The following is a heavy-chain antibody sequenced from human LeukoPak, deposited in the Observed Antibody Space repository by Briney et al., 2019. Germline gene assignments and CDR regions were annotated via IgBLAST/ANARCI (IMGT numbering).Heavy chain of an antibody. D-gene: IGHD6-19*01. CDR2: ISGSGSST. Sequence: GGSLRLSCAASGVTVSSNYMSWVRQAPGKGLEWVSAISGSGSSTYYADSVKGRFTISRDNSKNTLYLQMNSLRAEDTAVYYCAKALGSGWYSFDYWGQGTLVTVSS. CDR3: AKALGSGWYSFDY. V-gene: IGHV3-23*01. CDR1: GVTVSSNY. J-gene: IGHJ4*02.